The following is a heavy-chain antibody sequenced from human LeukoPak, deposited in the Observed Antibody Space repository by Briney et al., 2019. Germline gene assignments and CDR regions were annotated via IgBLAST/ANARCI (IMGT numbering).Heavy chain of an antibody. V-gene: IGHV3-23*01. Sequence: GSLRLSCTASGFTFSSYAMNWVRQAPGKGLEWVSGFGAGGTFTYYADSVKGRFTISRDNSRNTLYLQMNSLRADDTAVYYCAKDLDYTTCGYYFDYWGQGTLVTVSS. CDR1: GFTFSSYA. CDR2: FGAGGTFT. CDR3: AKDLDYTTCGYYFDY. J-gene: IGHJ4*02. D-gene: IGHD4-11*01.